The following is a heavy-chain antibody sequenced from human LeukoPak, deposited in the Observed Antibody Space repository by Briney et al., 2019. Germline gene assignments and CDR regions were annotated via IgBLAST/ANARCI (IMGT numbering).Heavy chain of an antibody. V-gene: IGHV4-39*01. Sequence: SETLSLTCTVSACSISSSSYYWGWIRQPPGKGLEWIGSIYYSGSTYYNPSLKSRVPISVDTSKNQFSLKLSSVTAADTAVYYCARLAVGAYGDSLDYWGQGTLVTVSS. CDR2: IYYSGST. D-gene: IGHD1-26*01. CDR3: ARLAVGAYGDSLDY. J-gene: IGHJ4*02. CDR1: ACSISSSSYY.